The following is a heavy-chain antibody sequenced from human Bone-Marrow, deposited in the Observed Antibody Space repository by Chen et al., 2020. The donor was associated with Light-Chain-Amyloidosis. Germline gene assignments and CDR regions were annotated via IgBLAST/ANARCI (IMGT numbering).Heavy chain of an antibody. CDR3: AKEGQAGTTWFYYYRDV. CDR1: GFIFSSYG. D-gene: IGHD1-7*01. V-gene: IGHV3-30*18. Sequence: QVQLVGSGGGVVQPGRSLRLYCAASGFIFSSYGMHWVRLAPGKGMEWVALISYEGRNTYFADSVKGRFTSSRENAKNTVSLQMNSLRAEDGAGYYCAKEGQAGTTWFYYYRDVWGKGTTVTVSS. J-gene: IGHJ6*03. CDR2: ISYEGRNT.